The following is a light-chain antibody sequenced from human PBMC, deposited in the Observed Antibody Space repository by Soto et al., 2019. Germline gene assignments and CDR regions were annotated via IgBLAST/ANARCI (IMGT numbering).Light chain of an antibody. V-gene: IGKV3-15*01. CDR2: GAS. J-gene: IGKJ1*01. CDR1: LNVATN. Sequence: TVMTQSPATLSMSPGDRAALSCRASLNVATNMAWYQQKPGQAPRLLIYGASIRATGVPARFTGSGSGTEFTLTNNKLQSEDFAVYYYHQYNTGLRTFGRGTRVE. CDR3: HQYNTGLRT.